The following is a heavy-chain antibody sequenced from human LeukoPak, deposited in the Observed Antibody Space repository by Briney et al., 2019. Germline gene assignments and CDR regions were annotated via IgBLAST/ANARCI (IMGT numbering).Heavy chain of an antibody. V-gene: IGHV3-23*01. CDR1: GFTFSSYA. CDR2: ISGSGGST. CDR3: AKESQRELRYFDWIPDY. Sequence: GGSLRLSCAASGFTFSSYAMSWVRQAPGKGLEWVSAISGSGGSTYYADSVKGRFTISRDNSKNTLYLQMNSLRAEDTAVYYCAKESQRELRYFDWIPDYWGQGTLVTVSS. J-gene: IGHJ4*02. D-gene: IGHD3-9*01.